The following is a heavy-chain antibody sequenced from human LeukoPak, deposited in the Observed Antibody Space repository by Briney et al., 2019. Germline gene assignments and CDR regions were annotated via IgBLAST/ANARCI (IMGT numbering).Heavy chain of an antibody. D-gene: IGHD2-15*01. V-gene: IGHV5-51*01. CDR1: GYRFTNYW. Sequence: GESLKISCKGSGYRFTNYWIGWVRQMPGKGLEWMGIIYPGDSDTRYSPSFQGQVTISADKSISTAYLQWSSLKASYTAMYYCARQACSGGNCYSSGMDVWGQGTTVTVSS. CDR3: ARQACSGGNCYSSGMDV. CDR2: IYPGDSDT. J-gene: IGHJ6*02.